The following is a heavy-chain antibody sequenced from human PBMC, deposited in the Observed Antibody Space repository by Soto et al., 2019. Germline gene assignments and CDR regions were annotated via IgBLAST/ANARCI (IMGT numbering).Heavy chain of an antibody. Sequence: EVQLVESGGGLVQPGGSLRLSCAASGFTFSSYTMNWVRQAPGKGLEWVSYISSSSSTIYYADSGKGRFTISRDNAKNSQDMQMNSRRDEDTAVYYCAREIPSRGAGWFDPWGQGTLVTVSS. J-gene: IGHJ5*02. V-gene: IGHV3-48*02. CDR3: AREIPSRGAGWFDP. D-gene: IGHD3-10*01. CDR2: ISSSSSTI. CDR1: GFTFSSYT.